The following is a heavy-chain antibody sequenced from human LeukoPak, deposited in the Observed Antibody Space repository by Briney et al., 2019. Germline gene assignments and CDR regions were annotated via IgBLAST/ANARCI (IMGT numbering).Heavy chain of an antibody. CDR3: ARAGRRKGFDY. CDR2: IKQDGSEK. Sequence: GGSLGLSCAASGFTFSNAWMSWVRQAPGKGLEWVANIKQDGSEKYYVDSVKGRFTISRDNAKNSLYLQMNSLRAEDTAVYYCARAGRRKGFDYWGQGTLVTVSS. CDR1: GFTFSNAW. D-gene: IGHD3-10*01. V-gene: IGHV3-7*01. J-gene: IGHJ4*02.